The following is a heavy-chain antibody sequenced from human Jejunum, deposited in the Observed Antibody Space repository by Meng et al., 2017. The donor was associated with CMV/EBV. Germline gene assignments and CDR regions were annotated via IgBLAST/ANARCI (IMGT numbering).Heavy chain of an antibody. CDR2: IKNDGTYT. CDR3: ARVGYSGNWDPLDY. V-gene: IGHV3-74*03. CDR1: GFTFSSHW. J-gene: IGHJ4*02. Sequence: DVQLVESGGGSGHPGGSLRLSSVTCGFTFSSHWMRWVRQRPGKGLVSIASIKNDGTYTTYAESVRGRFTISRDNAANTVYLQMNGLRVEDSAVYYCARVGYSGNWDPLDYWGQGTLVTVSS. D-gene: IGHD5-18*01.